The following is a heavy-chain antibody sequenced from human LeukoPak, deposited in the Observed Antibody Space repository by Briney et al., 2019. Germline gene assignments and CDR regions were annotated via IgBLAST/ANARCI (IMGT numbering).Heavy chain of an antibody. D-gene: IGHD6-13*01. CDR1: GGSVDTFY. J-gene: IGHJ3*02. Sequence: DPSETLSLTCSVSGGSVDTFYWTWIREPPGKGLDWLGHVYYTGSTNYNSSLQDRISISIDMSKNQFSLTLTSVSAADTAFYYGARHPARGQQGYAFDIWGQGTMVTVS. CDR2: VYYTGST. CDR3: ARHPARGQQGYAFDI. V-gene: IGHV4-59*08.